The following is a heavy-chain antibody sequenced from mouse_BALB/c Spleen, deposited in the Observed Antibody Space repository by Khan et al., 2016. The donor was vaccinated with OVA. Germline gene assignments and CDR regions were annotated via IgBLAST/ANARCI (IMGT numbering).Heavy chain of an antibody. CDR1: GFSLTDYA. Sequence: QVQLQQSGPGLVAPSQSLSITCTVSGFSLTDYAVSWIRQPPGKGLEWLGVICAGGSKSYNSVLKSRLSISKDKSKSQVFIKVYSLQADDTAMYYGAKDPPYYGMDYWGQGTSVTVSA. J-gene: IGHJ4*01. CDR2: ICAGGSK. CDR3: AKDPPYYGMDY. V-gene: IGHV2-6-5*01.